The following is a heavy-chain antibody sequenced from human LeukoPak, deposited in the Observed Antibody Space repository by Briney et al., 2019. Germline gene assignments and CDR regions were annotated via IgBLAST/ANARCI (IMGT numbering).Heavy chain of an antibody. CDR3: ARGVYIAAAQYGY. D-gene: IGHD6-13*01. CDR1: GGSFSGYY. Sequence: SETLSLTCAVYGGSFSGYYWSWIRQPPGKGLEWIGYIYYSGTTNYNPSLKSRATISVDTSKNQFSLKLNSVTAADTAVYYCARGVYIAAAQYGYWGQGTLVTVSS. J-gene: IGHJ4*02. CDR2: IYYSGTT. V-gene: IGHV4-59*01.